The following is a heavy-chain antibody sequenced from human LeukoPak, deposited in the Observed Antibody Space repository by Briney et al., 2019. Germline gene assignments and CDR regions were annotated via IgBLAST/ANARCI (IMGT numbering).Heavy chain of an antibody. D-gene: IGHD4-11*01. CDR3: ARDDYSNFIQGY. J-gene: IGHJ4*02. CDR2: IYYSGST. V-gene: IGHV4-39*02. Sequence: SSQTLSLTCTVSGGSISSGTYYWTWIRQPPGKGLEWIGSIYYSGSTYYNPSLKSRVTISVDTSKNQFSLKLSSVTAADTAVYYCARDDYSNFIQGYWGQGTLVTVSS. CDR1: GGSISSGTYY.